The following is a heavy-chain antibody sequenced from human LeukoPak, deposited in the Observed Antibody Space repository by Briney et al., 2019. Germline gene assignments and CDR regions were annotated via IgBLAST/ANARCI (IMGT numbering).Heavy chain of an antibody. CDR3: ARDPYYYESSGYFFGAFDI. V-gene: IGHV3-7*01. CDR1: GFTFSNYA. Sequence: GGSLRLSCAASGFTFSNYAMHWVRQAPGKGLEWVANIKQDGSEKFYVDSVKGRFTISRDNAKNSLHLQMNSLRAEDTAVYYCARDPYYYESSGYFFGAFDIWGQGTMVTVSS. CDR2: IKQDGSEK. D-gene: IGHD3-22*01. J-gene: IGHJ3*02.